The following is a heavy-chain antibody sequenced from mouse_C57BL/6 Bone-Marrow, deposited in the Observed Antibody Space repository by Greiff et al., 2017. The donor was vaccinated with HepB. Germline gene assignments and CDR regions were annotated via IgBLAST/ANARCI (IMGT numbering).Heavy chain of an antibody. CDR1: GFTFSSFG. J-gene: IGHJ4*01. V-gene: IGHV5-17*02. Sequence: EVQLVESGGGLVQPGGSRKLSCAASGFTFSSFGIHWVRQAPEKGLEWVAYISSGSSATYYADTVKGRFTISRDNPKNTLFLQMTSLRSEDTAMYYCARQDTCYYAMDYWGQGTSVTVSS. CDR3: ARQDTCYYAMDY. CDR2: ISSGSSAT.